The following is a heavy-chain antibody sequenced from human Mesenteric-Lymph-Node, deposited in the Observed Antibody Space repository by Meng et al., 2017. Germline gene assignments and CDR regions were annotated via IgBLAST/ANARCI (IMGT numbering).Heavy chain of an antibody. CDR1: GYSFSSYG. V-gene: IGHV3-23*01. J-gene: IGHJ4*02. Sequence: GESLKISCAGSGYSFSSYGMHWVRQAPGKRLEWVSSINDNGDSTYYADSVKGRFTISRDNSKKTLYLQMKSLRAEDTAVYYCANGGSGELFGTFFDSWGQGTLVTVSS. CDR3: ANGGSGELFGTFFDS. CDR2: INDNGDST. D-gene: IGHD3-10*01.